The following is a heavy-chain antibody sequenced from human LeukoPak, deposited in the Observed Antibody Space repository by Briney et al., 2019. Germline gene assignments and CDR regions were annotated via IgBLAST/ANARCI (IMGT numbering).Heavy chain of an antibody. CDR2: ISSSGSTI. D-gene: IGHD4-17*01. J-gene: IGHJ6*03. CDR1: GFTFSDYY. V-gene: IGHV3-11*01. CDR3: ARALERTTVPGYYYYYMDV. Sequence: PGGSLRLSCAASGFTFSDYYMSWIRQAPGKGLEWVSYISSSGSTIYYADSVKGRFTISRDNAKNSLYLQMNSLRAEDTAVYYCARALERTTVPGYYYYYMDVWGKGTTVTVSS.